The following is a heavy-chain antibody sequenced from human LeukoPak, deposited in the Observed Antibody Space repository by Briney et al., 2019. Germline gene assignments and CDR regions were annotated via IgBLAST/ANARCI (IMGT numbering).Heavy chain of an antibody. CDR1: GFTFSSYA. V-gene: IGHV3-23*01. CDR3: VKDAGGGYSSGWYFDDY. Sequence: GGSLRLSCAASGFTFSSYAMSWVRQAPGKGLEWVSAISGSGGSTYYADSVKGRFTISRDNSKNTLYLQMNSLRAEDTAVYYCVKDAGGGYSSGWYFDDYWGQGTLVTVSS. D-gene: IGHD6-19*01. J-gene: IGHJ4*02. CDR2: ISGSGGST.